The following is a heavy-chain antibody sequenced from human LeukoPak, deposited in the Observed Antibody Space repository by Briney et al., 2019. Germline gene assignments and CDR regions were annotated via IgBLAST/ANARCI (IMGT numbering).Heavy chain of an antibody. D-gene: IGHD2-15*01. V-gene: IGHV4-4*07. CDR1: GVSISSHY. CDR3: ARDWRYCSVGSCSYYFDY. J-gene: IGHJ4*02. CDR2: IYTSGST. Sequence: SETLSLTCSVSGVSISSHYWSWIRQPAGEGLEWIGRIYTSGSTNYNPSLNSRVTIPVDKSKNHLSLNLSSVTAADTAFYYCARDWRYCSVGSCSYYFDYWGQGALVTVSS.